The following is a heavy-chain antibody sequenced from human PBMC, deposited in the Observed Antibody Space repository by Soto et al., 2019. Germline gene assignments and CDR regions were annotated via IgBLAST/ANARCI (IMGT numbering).Heavy chain of an antibody. CDR3: ATIAVAGTLTRYGMDV. CDR1: GFTFSSYA. J-gene: IGHJ6*02. V-gene: IGHV3-30-3*01. Sequence: GGSLRLSCAASGFTFSSYAMHWVRQAPGKGLEWVAVISYDGSNKYYADSVKGRFTISSDNSKNKLYLQMNSLRAEDTAVYYCATIAVAGTLTRYGMDVWGQGTTVTVSS. CDR2: ISYDGSNK. D-gene: IGHD6-19*01.